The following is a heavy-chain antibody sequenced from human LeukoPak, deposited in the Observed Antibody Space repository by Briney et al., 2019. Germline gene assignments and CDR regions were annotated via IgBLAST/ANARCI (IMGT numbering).Heavy chain of an antibody. J-gene: IGHJ4*02. D-gene: IGHD1-7*01. CDR2: MNPNSGNT. Sequence: GASVKVSCKASGYTFTSYDINWVRQATGQGLEWMGWMNPNSGNTGYAQKFQGRVTITADESTSTAYMELSSLRSEDTAVYYCARGDYNWNYGAYWGQGTLVTVSS. V-gene: IGHV1-8*03. CDR3: ARGDYNWNYGAY. CDR1: GYTFTSYD.